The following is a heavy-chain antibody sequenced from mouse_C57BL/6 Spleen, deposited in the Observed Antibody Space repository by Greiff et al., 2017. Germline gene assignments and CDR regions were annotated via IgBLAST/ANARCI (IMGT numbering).Heavy chain of an antibody. CDR2: INPNNGGT. CDR3: ATAAQATSDY. D-gene: IGHD3-2*02. J-gene: IGHJ2*01. CDR1: GYTFTDYY. V-gene: IGHV1-26*01. Sequence: EVQLQQSGPELVKPGASVKISCKATGYTFTDYYMNWVKQSHGKSLEWIGDINPNNGGTSYNQKFKGKATLTVDKSSSTAYMELRSLTSEDSAVYYCATAAQATSDYWGQGTTLTVSS.